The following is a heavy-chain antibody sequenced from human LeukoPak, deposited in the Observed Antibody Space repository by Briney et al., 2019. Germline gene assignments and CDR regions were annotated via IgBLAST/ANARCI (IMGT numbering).Heavy chain of an antibody. D-gene: IGHD2-2*01. CDR1: GFTFSGYW. CDR2: ISSDGSST. J-gene: IGHJ4*02. CDR3: TREGSIVLIPAAFDY. V-gene: IGHV3-74*01. Sequence: GGSLRLSCAASGFTFSGYWMHWVRQVPGKGLVWVSRISSDGSSTNYADSVKGRFTISRDNAKNTLCLQMNSLRAEDTAVYYCTREGSIVLIPAAFDYWGQGTLVTVTS.